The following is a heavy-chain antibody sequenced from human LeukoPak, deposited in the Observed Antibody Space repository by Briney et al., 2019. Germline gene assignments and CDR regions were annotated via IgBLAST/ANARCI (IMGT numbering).Heavy chain of an antibody. D-gene: IGHD5-24*01. V-gene: IGHV4-59*08. Sequence: SETLSLTCTVSGGSISSYYWSWIRQPPGKVLEWIGYIYYSGSTNYNPSLKSRVTISVDTSKNQFSLKLSSVTAADTAVYYCAKQRVEMATITAFDPWGQGTLVTVSS. CDR1: GGSISSYY. CDR2: IYYSGST. J-gene: IGHJ5*02. CDR3: AKQRVEMATITAFDP.